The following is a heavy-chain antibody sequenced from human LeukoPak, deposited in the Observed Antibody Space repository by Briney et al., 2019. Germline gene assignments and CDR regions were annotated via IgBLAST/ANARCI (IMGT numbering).Heavy chain of an antibody. CDR1: GFSFSDYY. J-gene: IGHJ6*02. CDR2: ISGSGSDL. CDR3: ARSIGYYYTMDV. Sequence: GGSLRLSCVACGFSFSDYYMGWIRQAPGRGLGWISYISGSGSDLYYADSVKGRFTISRDNANNSLYLQMNSLRAEDTAVYYCARSIGYYYTMDVWGQGTTVTVSS. V-gene: IGHV3-11*01. D-gene: IGHD3-22*01.